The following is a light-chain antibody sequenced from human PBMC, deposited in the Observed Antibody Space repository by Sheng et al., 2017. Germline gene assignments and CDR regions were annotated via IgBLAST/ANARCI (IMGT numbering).Light chain of an antibody. Sequence: SVAPGQTASITCSGDKLGNKYVCWYQQKPGQSPVLVIYQDDQRPSGIPARFSGSNSGNTATLTISGTQAMDEADYYCQAWDRSQVLFGGGTKLTVL. CDR2: QDD. CDR1: KLGNKY. CDR3: QAWDRSQVL. J-gene: IGLJ2*01. V-gene: IGLV3-1*01.